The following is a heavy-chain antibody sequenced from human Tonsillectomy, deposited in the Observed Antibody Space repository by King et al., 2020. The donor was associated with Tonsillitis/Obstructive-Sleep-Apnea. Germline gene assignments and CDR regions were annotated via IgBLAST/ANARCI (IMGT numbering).Heavy chain of an antibody. CDR1: GGTFSSYA. Sequence: QLVQSGAEVKKPGSSVKVSCKASGGTFSSYAISWVRQAPGQGLEWMGRIIPILGIANYAQKFQGRVTITADKSTSTAYMELSSLRSEDTAVYYCARGSYCSSTSCHPYYYYYMDVWGKGTTVTVSS. D-gene: IGHD2-2*01. CDR3: ARGSYCSSTSCHPYYYYYMDV. V-gene: IGHV1-69*04. J-gene: IGHJ6*03. CDR2: IIPILGIA.